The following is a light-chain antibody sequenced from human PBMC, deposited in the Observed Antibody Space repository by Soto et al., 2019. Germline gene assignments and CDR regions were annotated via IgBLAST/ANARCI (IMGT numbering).Light chain of an antibody. CDR2: DVT. CDR1: SSDVGDYNY. CDR3: CSYAGSYTGV. V-gene: IGLV2-11*01. Sequence: QSALTQPRSVSGSPGQSVTISCTGTSSDVGDYNYVSWYQQHPGKAPRLMIYDVTKRPSGVPDRFSGSQSGNTASLTISGLQAEDEDDYYCCSYAGSYTGVFGTGTKVTV. J-gene: IGLJ1*01.